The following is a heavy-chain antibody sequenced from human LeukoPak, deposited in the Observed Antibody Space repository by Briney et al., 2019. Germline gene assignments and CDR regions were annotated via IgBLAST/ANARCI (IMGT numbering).Heavy chain of an antibody. Sequence: GGSLRLSCAASGFTFSSYQMNWVRQAPGKGLQWVSYISSSGSTIYYADSVKGRFIISRDNAKNSLYLQTSSLRAEDTAVYYCTRITTAMDVDYWGQGTLVTVSS. D-gene: IGHD5-18*01. CDR3: TRITTAMDVDY. J-gene: IGHJ4*02. V-gene: IGHV3-48*03. CDR2: ISSSGSTI. CDR1: GFTFSSYQ.